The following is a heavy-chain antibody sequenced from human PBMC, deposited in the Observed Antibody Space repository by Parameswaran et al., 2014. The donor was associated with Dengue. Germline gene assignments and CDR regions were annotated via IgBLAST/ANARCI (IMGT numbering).Heavy chain of an antibody. CDR3: AKGLRSLYDSSGYGH. CDR2: IRYDGSNK. Sequence: VRQAPGKGLEWVAFIRYDGSNKYYADSVKGRFTISRDNSKNTLYLQMNSLRAEDTAVYYCAKGLRSLYDSSGYGHWGQGTLVTVSS. J-gene: IGHJ4*02. D-gene: IGHD3-22*01. V-gene: IGHV3-30*02.